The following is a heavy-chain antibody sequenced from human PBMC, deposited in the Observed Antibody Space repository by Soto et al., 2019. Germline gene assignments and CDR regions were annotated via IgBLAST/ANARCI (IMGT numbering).Heavy chain of an antibody. CDR2: VSMDSDTI. V-gene: IGHV3-48*02. CDR3: ARLYYDYV. CDR1: GFDFSTYS. Sequence: GGSLRLSCTESGFDFSTYSMNWVRQAPGKGLEWIAYVSMDSDTIHYADSVKGRFTISRDDAENSLFLQMNSLRDEDTATYFCARLYYDYVWGQGTTVTVSS. J-gene: IGHJ6*02. D-gene: IGHD3-3*01.